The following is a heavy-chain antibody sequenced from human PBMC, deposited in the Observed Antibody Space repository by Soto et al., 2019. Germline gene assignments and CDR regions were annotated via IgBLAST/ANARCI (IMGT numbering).Heavy chain of an antibody. Sequence: QEKLVQSGAEVKKPGSSMKISCKASGGLFSSYAISWVRQAPGQGLEWMGGIIPVFGTTNYAQKFKDRVTTTADESTNTAYMELSSLRSEDTAIYYCAMGWGTYVWFNEFWGQVTLVTVSS. D-gene: IGHD3-10*02. CDR3: AMGWGTYVWFNEF. CDR1: GGLFSSYA. CDR2: IIPVFGTT. J-gene: IGHJ4*02. V-gene: IGHV1-69*01.